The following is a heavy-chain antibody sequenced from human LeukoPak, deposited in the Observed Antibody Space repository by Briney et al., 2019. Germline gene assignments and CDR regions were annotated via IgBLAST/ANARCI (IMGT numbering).Heavy chain of an antibody. CDR3: AISPLTWFDP. V-gene: IGHV4-39*01. Sequence: SETLSLTCTVSGGSISSSSYYWGWIRQPPGKGLEWIGSIYYSGSTYYNPSLKSRVTISVDTSKNQFSLKLSSVTAADTAVYYCAISPLTWFDPWGQGTLVTVSS. J-gene: IGHJ5*02. CDR1: GGSISSSSYY. CDR2: IYYSGST.